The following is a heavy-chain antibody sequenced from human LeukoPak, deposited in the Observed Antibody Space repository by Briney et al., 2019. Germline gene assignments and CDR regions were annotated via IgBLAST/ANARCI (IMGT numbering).Heavy chain of an antibody. D-gene: IGHD1-7*01. J-gene: IGHJ2*01. CDR2: IIPGGNT. Sequence: PSETLSLTCAVSNGSLSGYFWSWVRQPPGKGLEWIGEIIPGGNTNYNPSLKSRVTISLDTSKNQFSLNLDSVTAADTAVYYCTRQGTTSYDWYFDLWGRGTLVTVSS. CDR3: TRQGTTSYDWYFDL. V-gene: IGHV4-34*12. CDR1: NGSLSGYF.